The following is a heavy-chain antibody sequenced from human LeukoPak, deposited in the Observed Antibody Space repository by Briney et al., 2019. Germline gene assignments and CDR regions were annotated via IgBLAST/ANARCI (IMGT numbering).Heavy chain of an antibody. CDR2: IKQDGSEK. V-gene: IGHV3-7*01. Sequence: GGSLRLSCAASGFTFSSYSMNWVRQAPGKGLEWVANIKQDGSEKYYVDSVKGRFTISRDNAKNSLYLQMNSLRAEDTAVYYCARAADSSGYYFSWTGFDYWGQGTLVTVSS. CDR1: GFTFSSYS. CDR3: ARAADSSGYYFSWTGFDY. J-gene: IGHJ4*02. D-gene: IGHD3-22*01.